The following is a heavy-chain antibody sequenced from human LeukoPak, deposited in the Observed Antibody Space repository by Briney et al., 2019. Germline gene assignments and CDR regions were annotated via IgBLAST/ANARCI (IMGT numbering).Heavy chain of an antibody. CDR3: GATQKDILTGMMDY. CDR1: GGTFSSYA. CDR2: IIPIFGTA. D-gene: IGHD3-9*01. Sequence: SVKVSCKASGGTFSSYAISWVRQAPGQGLEWMGGIIPIFGTANYAQKFQGRVTITTDESTSTAYMELSSLRSEDTAVYYCGATQKDILTGMMDYWGQGTLVTVSS. J-gene: IGHJ4*02. V-gene: IGHV1-69*05.